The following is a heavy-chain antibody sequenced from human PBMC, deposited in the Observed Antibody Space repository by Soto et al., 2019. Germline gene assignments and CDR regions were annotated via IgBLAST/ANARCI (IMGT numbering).Heavy chain of an antibody. CDR2: IYYSGST. CDR1: GGSISSSSYY. V-gene: IGHV4-39*02. J-gene: IGHJ6*02. Sequence: SETLSLTCTVSGGSISSSSYYWGWIRQPPGKGLEWIGSIYYSGSTYYNPSLKSRVTVSVDTSKNQFSLKLSSVTAADTAVYYCARDFNDGPYYGMDVCAQRTTVTVS. D-gene: IGHD1-1*01. CDR3: ARDFNDGPYYGMDV.